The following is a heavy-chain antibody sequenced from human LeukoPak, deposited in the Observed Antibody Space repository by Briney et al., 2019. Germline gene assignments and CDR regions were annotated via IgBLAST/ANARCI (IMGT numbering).Heavy chain of an antibody. D-gene: IGHD3-10*01. CDR1: GYPFTDYY. CDR2: TNPNTGDT. V-gene: IGHV1-2*02. CDR3: ATLVRGSNSYYPY. Sequence: ASVKVSCKASGYPFTDYYMHWIRQARGQGLKWMGWTNPNTGDTNYPQKFQGRVTMTTDTSISTAYMDLSRLSSDDTAVYYCATLVRGSNSYYPYWGQGTLVTVSS. J-gene: IGHJ4*02.